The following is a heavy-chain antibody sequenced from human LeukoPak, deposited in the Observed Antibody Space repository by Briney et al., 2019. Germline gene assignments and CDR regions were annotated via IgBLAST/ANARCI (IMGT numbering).Heavy chain of an antibody. J-gene: IGHJ2*01. CDR2: INPNSGGT. V-gene: IGHV1-2*02. D-gene: IGHD2-2*01. CDR1: GYTFTGYY. Sequence: ASVKVSCKASGYTFTGYYMHWVRQAPGQGLEWMGWINPNSGGTNYAQKFQGRVTMTRDTSISTTFMELSRLNSDDIAVYYCARDSRNCRSTSCYTWYFDLWGRGTLVTVSS. CDR3: ARDSRNCRSTSCYTWYFDL.